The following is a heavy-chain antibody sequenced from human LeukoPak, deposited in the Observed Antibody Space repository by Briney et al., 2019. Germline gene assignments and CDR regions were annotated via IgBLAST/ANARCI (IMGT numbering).Heavy chain of an antibody. J-gene: IGHJ4*02. CDR1: GGSFSGYY. Sequence: SSETLSLTCAVYGGSFSGYYWSWIRQPPGKGLEWIGEINHSGSTNYNPSLKSRVTISVDTSKNQFSLKLSSVTAADTAVYYCARGHYYDSSGYYPFDYWGQGTLVTVSS. CDR2: INHSGST. D-gene: IGHD3-22*01. V-gene: IGHV4-34*01. CDR3: ARGHYYDSSGYYPFDY.